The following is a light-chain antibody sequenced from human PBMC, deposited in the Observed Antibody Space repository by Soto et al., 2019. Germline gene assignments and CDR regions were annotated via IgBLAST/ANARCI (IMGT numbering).Light chain of an antibody. J-gene: IGKJ1*01. V-gene: IGKV3-20*01. CDR3: QKYDSSPRP. CDR1: QSVNSNY. CDR2: GAS. Sequence: EIVLTQSPGTLSLSPGERATLSCRASQSVNSNYLAWYQQKPGQGPRLLMYGASSRATGIPDRFSGSGSGTDCTLNISRLEPEDFAVYYFQKYDSSPRPVGQGTKVEIK.